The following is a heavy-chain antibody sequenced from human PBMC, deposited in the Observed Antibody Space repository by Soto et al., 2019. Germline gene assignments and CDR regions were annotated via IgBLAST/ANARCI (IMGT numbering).Heavy chain of an antibody. Sequence: PSETLSLTCTVSGGSIRNYYWSWIRQPPGKGLEWIGYIYDGGYTNCNPSLKSRVIISEDTSKNQFSLKLSSVTTADTAVYYCARDVAARPLGYYYMDVWDKGTTVTGLL. CDR3: ARDVAARPLGYYYMDV. V-gene: IGHV4-59*01. J-gene: IGHJ6*03. CDR1: GGSIRNYY. D-gene: IGHD6-6*01. CDR2: IYDGGYT.